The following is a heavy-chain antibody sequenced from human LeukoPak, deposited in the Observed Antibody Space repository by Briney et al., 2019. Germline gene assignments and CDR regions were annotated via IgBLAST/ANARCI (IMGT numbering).Heavy chain of an antibody. D-gene: IGHD3-10*01. CDR3: XXXXXXXGELQRRYYFDY. CDR1: GGSISSGGYY. J-gene: IGHJ4*02. Sequence: PSETLSLTCTVSGGSISSGGYYRSWIRQHPGKGLEWIGYIYYSGSSYYNPYRKSRVTISLDTPKNQFSLKRSSVTAADTAGYSXXXXXXXXGELQRRYYFDYWGQGTLVTVSP. V-gene: IGHV4-31*03. CDR2: IYYSGSS.